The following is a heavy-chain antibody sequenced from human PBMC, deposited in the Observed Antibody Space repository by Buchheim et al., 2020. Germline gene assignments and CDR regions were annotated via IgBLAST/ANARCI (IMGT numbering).Heavy chain of an antibody. CDR2: IYHSGST. CDR1: GGSISSSNW. J-gene: IGHJ4*02. D-gene: IGHD3-16*01. CDR3: AALHYVWGSYRFDY. Sequence: QVQLQESGPGLVKPSGTLSLTCAVSGGSISSSNWWSWVRQPPGKGLEWIGEIYHSGSTNYNPSLKSRVPKPVDKSKNQFSLKLSSVTAADTAVYYCAALHYVWGSYRFDYWGQGTL. V-gene: IGHV4-4*02.